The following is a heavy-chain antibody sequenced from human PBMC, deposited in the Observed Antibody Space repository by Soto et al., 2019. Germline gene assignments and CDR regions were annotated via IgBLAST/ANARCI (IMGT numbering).Heavy chain of an antibody. D-gene: IGHD6-6*01. CDR2: ISWNSGSI. CDR3: AKGSSSRYAFDI. J-gene: IGHJ3*02. CDR1: GFTFDDYA. V-gene: IGHV3-9*01. Sequence: EVQLVESGGGLVRPGRSLRLSCAASGFTFDDYAMHWVRQAPGKGLEWVSGISWNSGSIGYADSVKGRFTISRDNAKNSLYLQMNSLRGEDTALYYCAKGSSSRYAFDIWGQGTMVTVSS.